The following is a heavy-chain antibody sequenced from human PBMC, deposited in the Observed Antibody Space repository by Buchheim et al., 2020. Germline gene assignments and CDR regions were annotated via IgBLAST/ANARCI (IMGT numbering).Heavy chain of an antibody. CDR2: INHSGST. CDR1: GGSFSGYY. V-gene: IGHV4-34*01. CDR3: AGRYSGSYYGLYYYYYGMDV. Sequence: QVQLQQWGAGLLKPSETLSLTCAVYGGSFSGYYWSWIRQPPGKGLEWIGEINHSGSTNYNPSLKSRVTISVETSQEQLFLNLSSVTAADTAVYYCAGRYSGSYYGLYYYYYGMDVWGQGTT. J-gene: IGHJ6*02. D-gene: IGHD1-26*01.